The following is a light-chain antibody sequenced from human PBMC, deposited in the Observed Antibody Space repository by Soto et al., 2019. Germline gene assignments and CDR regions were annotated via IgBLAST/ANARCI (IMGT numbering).Light chain of an antibody. CDR1: SSVVGGYNY. CDR3: RSHTSHSTRV. V-gene: IGLV2-14*01. CDR2: EVS. J-gene: IGLJ1*01. Sequence: QSVLTQPASVSGSPGQSIAISCTGTSSVVGGYNYVSWYQQHPGKAPKLMIHEVSNRPSGISDRFSGSKSGNTASLTISGLQADDEADYYCRSHTSHSTRVFGTGTKVTVL.